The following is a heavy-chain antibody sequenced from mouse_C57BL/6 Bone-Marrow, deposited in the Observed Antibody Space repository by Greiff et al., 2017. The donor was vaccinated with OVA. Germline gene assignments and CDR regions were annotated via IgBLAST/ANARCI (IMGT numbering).Heavy chain of an antibody. D-gene: IGHD1-1*01. Sequence: EVQLQQSGPELVKPGASVKISCKASGYTFTDYYMNWVKQSHGKSLEWIGDINPNNGGTSYNQKFKGKATLTVDKSSSTAYMELRSLTSEDSAVYYCARSELRSLDYWGQGTTLTVSS. CDR1: GYTFTDYY. CDR2: INPNNGGT. V-gene: IGHV1-26*01. J-gene: IGHJ2*01. CDR3: ARSELRSLDY.